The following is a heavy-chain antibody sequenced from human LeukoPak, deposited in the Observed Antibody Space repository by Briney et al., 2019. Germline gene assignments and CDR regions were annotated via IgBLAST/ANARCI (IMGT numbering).Heavy chain of an antibody. J-gene: IGHJ4*02. CDR3: AREGHSGYDLRRGAYDY. Sequence: PGGSLRLSCAASGFTFSSYWMSWVRQAPGKGLEWVANIKQDGSEKYYVDSVKGRFIISRDSAKNSLYLQMNSLRAEDTAVYYCAREGHSGYDLRRGAYDYWGQGTLVTVSS. D-gene: IGHD5-12*01. CDR1: GFTFSSYW. V-gene: IGHV3-7*01. CDR2: IKQDGSEK.